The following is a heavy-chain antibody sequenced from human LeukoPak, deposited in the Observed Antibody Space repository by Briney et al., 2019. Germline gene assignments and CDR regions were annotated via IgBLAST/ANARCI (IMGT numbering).Heavy chain of an antibody. V-gene: IGHV4-34*01. CDR1: GGSFSGYY. Sequence: SETLSLTCAVYGGSFSGYYWSWLRQPPGKGLEWIGEINHSGSTNYNPSLKSRVTISVDTSKNQFSLKLSSVTAAVTAVYYCARGGRITIFGPSGRPHAFDIWGQGTMVTVSS. CDR2: INHSGST. J-gene: IGHJ3*02. CDR3: ARGGRITIFGPSGRPHAFDI. D-gene: IGHD3-3*01.